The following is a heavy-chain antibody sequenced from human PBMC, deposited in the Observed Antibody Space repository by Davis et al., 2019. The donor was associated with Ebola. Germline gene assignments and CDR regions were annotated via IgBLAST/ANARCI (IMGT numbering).Heavy chain of an antibody. Sequence: GESLKISCAASGFTFSSYSMNWVRQAPGKGLEWISYISDSSGTIYYADSVKGRFTISRDNAKNSLYLQMNSLRAEDTAVYYCAKGTYSSSWGQGTLVTVSS. D-gene: IGHD6-13*01. CDR1: GFTFSSYS. CDR2: ISDSSGTI. V-gene: IGHV3-48*04. J-gene: IGHJ4*02. CDR3: AKGTYSSS.